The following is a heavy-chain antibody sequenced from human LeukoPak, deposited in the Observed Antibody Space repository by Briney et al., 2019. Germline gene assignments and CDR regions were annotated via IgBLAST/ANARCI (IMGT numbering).Heavy chain of an antibody. CDR3: ARANSGRTIAVAGIGDY. J-gene: IGHJ4*02. D-gene: IGHD6-19*01. V-gene: IGHV1-2*02. CDR2: INPNSGGT. CDR1: GYTFTSYD. Sequence: ASVKVSCKASGYTFTSYDINWVRQAPGQGLEWMGWINPNSGGTNYAQKFQGRVTMTRDTSISTAYMELSRLRSDDTAVYYCARANSGRTIAVAGIGDYWGQGTLVTVSS.